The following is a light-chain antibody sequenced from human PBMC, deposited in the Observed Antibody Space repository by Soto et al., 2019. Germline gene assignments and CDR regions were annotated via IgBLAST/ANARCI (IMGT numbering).Light chain of an antibody. CDR2: EVS. Sequence: QSVLTQPASVSGSPGQSITISCTGARSDVGTYNYVSWYQQHPGKAPKLMIYEVSNRPSGVSNRFSGSKYGNTASLTISGLQAEDEADYYCSSYTASSALVIFGGGT. J-gene: IGLJ2*01. CDR1: RSDVGTYNY. V-gene: IGLV2-14*01. CDR3: SSYTASSALVI.